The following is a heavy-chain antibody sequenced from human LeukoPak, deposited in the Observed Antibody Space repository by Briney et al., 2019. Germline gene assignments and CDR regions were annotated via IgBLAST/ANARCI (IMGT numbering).Heavy chain of an antibody. CDR2: ISGSGGRT. Sequence: GGSLRLSCAASGFTLSSYGMSWVRQAPGKGLEWVSAISGSGGRTYYAASVKGRFTISRDNSKNTLYLQMNSLRAEDTAVYYCAKDRATMTTRIFDFWGQGTLVTVSS. CDR3: AKDRATMTTRIFDF. D-gene: IGHD4-17*01. J-gene: IGHJ4*02. CDR1: GFTLSSYG. V-gene: IGHV3-23*01.